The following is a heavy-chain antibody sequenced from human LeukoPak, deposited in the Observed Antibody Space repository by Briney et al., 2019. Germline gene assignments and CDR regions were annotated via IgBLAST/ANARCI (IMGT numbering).Heavy chain of an antibody. V-gene: IGHV3-21*01. D-gene: IGHD2-2*02. CDR3: ARDLGYCSSTSYYNRWFDP. J-gene: IGHJ5*02. CDR1: GFTFSSYS. CDR2: ISSSGTYV. Sequence: GGSLRLSCAASGFTFSSYSINWVRQAPGKGLEWVSSISSSGTYVYYADSVKGRFTISRDNAKNSLYLQMNSLRVEDTAVYYCARDLGYCSSTSYYNRWFDPWGQGTLVTVSS.